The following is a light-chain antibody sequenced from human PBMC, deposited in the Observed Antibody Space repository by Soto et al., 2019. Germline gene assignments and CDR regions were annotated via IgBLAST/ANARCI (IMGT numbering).Light chain of an antibody. V-gene: IGLV1-47*01. CDR1: ISNIGSNP. Sequence: QLVLTQPPSASGTPGQRVTISCSGGISNIGSNPVYWHQHLPGTAPKLLVYRNNQRPSGVHDRFSDSKSGTSAFLAISGLRSEDEADYYCAAWDDRLSAYVFGTGTKVTVL. CDR3: AAWDDRLSAYV. J-gene: IGLJ1*01. CDR2: RNN.